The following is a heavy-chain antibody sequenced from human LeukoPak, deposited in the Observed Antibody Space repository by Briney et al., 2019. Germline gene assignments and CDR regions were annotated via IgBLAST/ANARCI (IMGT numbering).Heavy chain of an antibody. Sequence: GGSLRLSCAASGFTFSRYWMSWVRQAPGKGLEWVANIKEDGSETYYADSVKGRFTISRDYAKSSLFLQMNSLRAEDTAVYYCARDDEFTLGTDSWGQGTLVTVSS. CDR1: GFTFSRYW. V-gene: IGHV3-7*01. D-gene: IGHD3-16*01. J-gene: IGHJ4*02. CDR3: ARDDEFTLGTDS. CDR2: IKEDGSET.